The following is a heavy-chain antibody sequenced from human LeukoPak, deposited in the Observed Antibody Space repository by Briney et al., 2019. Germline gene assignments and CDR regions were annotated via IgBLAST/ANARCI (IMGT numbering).Heavy chain of an antibody. CDR1: GGSISSYY. J-gene: IGHJ4*02. V-gene: IGHV4-59*01. CDR2: VYYSGST. D-gene: IGHD3-3*01. CDR3: ARGIRYYDFWSGYYTVESYFDY. Sequence: PSETLSLTCTVSGGSISSYYRSWIRQPPGKGLEWIGYVYYSGSTNYNPSLKSRVTISVDTSKNHFSLKLSSVTAADTAVYYCARGIRYYDFWSGYYTVESYFDYWGQGTLVTVSS.